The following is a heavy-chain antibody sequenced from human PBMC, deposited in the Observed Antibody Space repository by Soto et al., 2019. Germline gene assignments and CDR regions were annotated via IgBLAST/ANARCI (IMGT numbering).Heavy chain of an antibody. J-gene: IGHJ6*02. CDR3: AGGNALDV. V-gene: IGHV3-7*01. CDR2: IHRDEIEK. Sequence: VGALRLSCAASTFPFSTYWMTWVRQAPGKGLEWVANIHRDEIEKYYMDSVKGRFTISRENAKNSLYLQMTSLRAEDTAVYYCAGGNALDVWGQGTTVTVSS. CDR1: TFPFSTYW.